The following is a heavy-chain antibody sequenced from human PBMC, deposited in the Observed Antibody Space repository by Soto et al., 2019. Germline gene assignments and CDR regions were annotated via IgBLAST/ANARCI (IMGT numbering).Heavy chain of an antibody. J-gene: IGHJ5*02. CDR1: GYIFINYG. Sequence: ASVKVSCKASGYIFINYGITWVRQAPGQGLEWMGWISGYNGNTKYADKLQGRVTMTTDTSTTTAYMELRSLRSDDTAVYYCARDKVPAANWLDRWGQGTLVTVS. D-gene: IGHD2-2*01. CDR3: ARDKVPAANWLDR. CDR2: ISGYNGNT. V-gene: IGHV1-18*01.